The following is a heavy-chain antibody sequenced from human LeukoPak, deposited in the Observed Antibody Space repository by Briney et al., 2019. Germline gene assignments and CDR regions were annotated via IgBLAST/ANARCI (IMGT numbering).Heavy chain of an antibody. CDR2: ISGSGDNT. V-gene: IGHV3-23*01. D-gene: IGHD6-19*01. CDR1: GFTFSSYA. J-gene: IGHJ4*02. Sequence: GGSLRLSCAASGFTFSSYAMNWVRQAPGKGLEWVSTISGSGDNTYYADSVKGRFTISRDNSKNTLYLQMNSLRVEDTAVYYCARTRREYSSGWYVGRYFDYWGQGTLVTVSS. CDR3: ARTRREYSSGWYVGRYFDY.